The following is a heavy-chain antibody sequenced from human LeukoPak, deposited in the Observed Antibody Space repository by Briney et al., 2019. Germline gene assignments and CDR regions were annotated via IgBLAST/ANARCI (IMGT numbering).Heavy chain of an antibody. V-gene: IGHV4-59*12. CDR2: IYYSGST. CDR1: GGSISSYY. CDR3: ARGDSSGYLDY. J-gene: IGHJ4*02. D-gene: IGHD3-22*01. Sequence: PSETLSLTCTVSGGSISSYYWSWIRQPPGKGVEWIGYIYYSGSTNYNPSLKSRVTISVDTSKNQFSLKLSSVTAADTAVYYCARGDSSGYLDYWGKGTLVTVSS.